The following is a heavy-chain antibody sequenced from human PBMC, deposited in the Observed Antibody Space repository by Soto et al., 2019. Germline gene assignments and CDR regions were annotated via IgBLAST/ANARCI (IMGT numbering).Heavy chain of an antibody. V-gene: IGHV3-23*01. Sequence: PGGSLRLSCAASGFTFTTNAMSWARQAPGKGLEWVSGIGGTGHTTYYADSVKGRFTISRDNSKSTVYLQMSSLRAKDTAVYYCVKSFYDGTGHYYFFNYWGQGTLVTVSS. CDR2: IGGTGHTT. D-gene: IGHD3-22*01. CDR3: VKSFYDGTGHYYFFNY. CDR1: GFTFTTNA. J-gene: IGHJ4*02.